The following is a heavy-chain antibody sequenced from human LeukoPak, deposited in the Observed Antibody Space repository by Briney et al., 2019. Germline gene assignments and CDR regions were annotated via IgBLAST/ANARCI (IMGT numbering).Heavy chain of an antibody. CDR2: ISGSGGST. Sequence: GGSLRLSCAASGSTFSSYAMSWVRQAPGKGLEWVSAISGSGGSTYYADSVKGRFTISRDNSKNTLYLQMNSLRAEDTAVYYCAEKYYYDSSGYYLRNWGQGTLVTVSS. CDR3: AEKYYYDSSGYYLRN. D-gene: IGHD3-22*01. CDR1: GSTFSSYA. V-gene: IGHV3-23*01. J-gene: IGHJ4*02.